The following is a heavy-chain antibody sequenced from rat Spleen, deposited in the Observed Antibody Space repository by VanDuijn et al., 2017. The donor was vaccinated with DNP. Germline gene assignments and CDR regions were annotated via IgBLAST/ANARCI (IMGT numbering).Heavy chain of an antibody. CDR1: GFTFSSFP. V-gene: IGHV5-46*01. D-gene: IGHD1-12*02. CDR2: ISTSGGST. J-gene: IGHJ2*01. Sequence: EVQLVESGGGLVQPGRSMKLSCAASGFTFSSFPMAWVRQAPTKGLEWVATISTSGGSTYYRDSVKGRFTISRDNAKSTLYLQMNSLRSEDTATYYCTRDPMMVLITTWMFDYWGQGVMVTVSS. CDR3: TRDPMMVLITTWMFDY.